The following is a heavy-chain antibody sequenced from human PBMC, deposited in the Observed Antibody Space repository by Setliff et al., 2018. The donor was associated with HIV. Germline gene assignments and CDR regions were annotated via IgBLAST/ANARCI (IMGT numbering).Heavy chain of an antibody. CDR2: IFYSGTT. CDR3: ARFNALLGSSTYYDY. Sequence: PSETLSLTCTVSGGSISRYYWSWIRQPPGKGLEWIGYIFYSGTTKFNPSLKSRAAISVDSSNNQFSLKMTSVTAADTAVYFCARFNALLGSSTYYDYWGPGLLVTVSS. D-gene: IGHD3-22*01. V-gene: IGHV4-59*01. CDR1: GGSISRYY. J-gene: IGHJ4*02.